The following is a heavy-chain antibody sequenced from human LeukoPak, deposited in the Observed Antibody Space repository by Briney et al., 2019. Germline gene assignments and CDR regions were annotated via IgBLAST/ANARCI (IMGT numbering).Heavy chain of an antibody. CDR1: GYTFTGYY. J-gene: IGHJ4*02. V-gene: IGHV1-2*02. CDR2: INPNSGGT. D-gene: IGHD3-10*01. CDR3: ARGPLGYGSGSYLDY. Sequence: GASVKVSCKASGYTFTGYYMHWVRQAPGQGLEWMGWINPNSGGTNYAQKFQGRVTMTRDTSISTAYMELSRLRSDDTAVYYCARGPLGYGSGSYLDYWDQGTLVTVSS.